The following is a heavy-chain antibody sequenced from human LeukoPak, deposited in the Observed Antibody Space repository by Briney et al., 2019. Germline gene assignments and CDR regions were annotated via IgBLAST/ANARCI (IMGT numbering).Heavy chain of an antibody. D-gene: IGHD6-19*01. V-gene: IGHV3-9*01. Sequence: GRSLRLSCAASGFTFDDYAMHWVRQAPGKGLEWVSGLSWNSGSIVYADSVKGRFSISRDNANNSLYLQMNSLRAEDTAFYYCAKDTSAYTGYSSGGGAFDIWGQGTMVTVSS. CDR3: AKDTSAYTGYSSGGGAFDI. CDR1: GFTFDDYA. J-gene: IGHJ3*02. CDR2: LSWNSGSI.